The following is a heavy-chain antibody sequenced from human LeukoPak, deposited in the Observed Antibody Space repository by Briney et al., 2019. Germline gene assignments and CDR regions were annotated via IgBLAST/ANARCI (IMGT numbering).Heavy chain of an antibody. V-gene: IGHV3-7*01. J-gene: IGHJ4*02. CDR2: IKQDGSEK. CDR3: ARVSCTNGVCYGFDQ. CDR1: GFTFSRYW. D-gene: IGHD2-8*01. Sequence: GGSLRLSCAASGFTFSRYWISWVRQAPGKGLEWVTNIKQDGSEKYYVDSVKGRFTISRDNAKNSLYLQMNSLRDEDTAVYYCARVSCTNGVCYGFDQWGQGTLVTVSS.